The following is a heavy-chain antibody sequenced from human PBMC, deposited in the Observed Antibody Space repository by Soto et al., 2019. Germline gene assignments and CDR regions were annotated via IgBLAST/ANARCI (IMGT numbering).Heavy chain of an antibody. D-gene: IGHD2-8*02. J-gene: IGHJ6*04. CDR2: ISGSGGNT. CDR3: EKEGKLGQSGYWFSPGMDV. Sequence: PGGSLRLSCAASGFTFSSYGMSWVRQAPGKGLEWVSGISGSGGNTYYADSVKGRFTISRDNSKNTLYLQMNSLRAEDKDIYYWEKEGKLGQSGYWFSPGMDVGAKGPRVTFS. CDR1: GFTFSSYG. V-gene: IGHV3-23*01.